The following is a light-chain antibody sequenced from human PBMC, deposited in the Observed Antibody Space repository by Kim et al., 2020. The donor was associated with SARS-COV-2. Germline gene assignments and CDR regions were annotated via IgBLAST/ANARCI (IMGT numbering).Light chain of an antibody. Sequence: GQRVTISCSGDTSNIGSNDVNWYQQLPGAAPKLLFYRDNQRPSGVPDRFSASKFGTSASLAISGLRSEDEAEYYCSTWDDGLKGGLFGGGTKVTVL. CDR1: TSNIGSND. V-gene: IGLV1-47*01. CDR3: STWDDGLKGGL. CDR2: RDN. J-gene: IGLJ6*01.